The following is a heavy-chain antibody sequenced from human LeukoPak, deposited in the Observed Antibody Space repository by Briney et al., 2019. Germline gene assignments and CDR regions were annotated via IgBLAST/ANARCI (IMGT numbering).Heavy chain of an antibody. Sequence: SETLSLACAVYGGSFSGYYWSWIRQPPGKGLEWIGEINHSGSTNYNPSLKSRVTISVDTSKNQFSLKLSSVTAADTAVYYCARLAPPYDFWSGRRHGYFDYWGQGTLVTVSS. J-gene: IGHJ4*02. CDR1: GGSFSGYY. CDR2: INHSGST. D-gene: IGHD3-3*01. CDR3: ARLAPPYDFWSGRRHGYFDY. V-gene: IGHV4-34*01.